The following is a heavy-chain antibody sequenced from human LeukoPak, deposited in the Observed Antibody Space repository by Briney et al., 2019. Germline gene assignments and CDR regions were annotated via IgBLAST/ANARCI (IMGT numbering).Heavy chain of an antibody. J-gene: IGHJ3*02. CDR2: INWNGGST. D-gene: IGHD5-18*01. CDR1: GFTFDDYG. CDR3: ARDRSIQLWTPDAFDI. Sequence: GGSLRLSCAASGFTFDDYGMSWVRQAPGKGLEWVSGINWNGGSTGYADSVSGRFTISRDNAKNSLYLQMNSLRAEDTALYYCARDRSIQLWTPDAFDIWGQGTMVTVSS. V-gene: IGHV3-20*04.